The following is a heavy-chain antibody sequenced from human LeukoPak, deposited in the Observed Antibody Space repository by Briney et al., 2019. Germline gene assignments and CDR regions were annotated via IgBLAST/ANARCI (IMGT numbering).Heavy chain of an antibody. D-gene: IGHD5-12*01. CDR2: ISSRSSTI. CDR3: VRAADSGYET. CDR1: GFTFSTYP. J-gene: IGHJ5*02. V-gene: IGHV3-48*04. Sequence: PGGSLRLSCAASGFTFSTYPMNWVRQAPGKGLEWVSYISSRSSTIYYADSVKGRFTISRDNAKNSLYLQMNSLRAEDTAVYYCVRAADSGYETWGQGTLVTVSS.